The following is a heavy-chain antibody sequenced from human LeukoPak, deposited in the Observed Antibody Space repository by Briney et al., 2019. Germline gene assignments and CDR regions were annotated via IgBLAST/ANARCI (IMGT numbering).Heavy chain of an antibody. CDR2: MNPNSGNT. D-gene: IGHD4-23*01. J-gene: IGHJ5*02. CDR1: GYTFTSYD. Sequence: ASVKVSCKASGYTFTSYDINWVRQATGQGLEWMGWMNPNSGNTGYAQKFQGRVTMTRNTSISTAYMELGSLRSEDTAVYYCARGIGRWTYNWFDPWGQGTLVTVSS. V-gene: IGHV1-8*01. CDR3: ARGIGRWTYNWFDP.